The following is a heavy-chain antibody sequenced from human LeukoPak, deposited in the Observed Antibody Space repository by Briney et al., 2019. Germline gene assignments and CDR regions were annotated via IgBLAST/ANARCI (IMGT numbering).Heavy chain of an antibody. CDR2: IDPHSSAT. J-gene: IGHJ4*02. D-gene: IGHD2/OR15-2a*01. CDR3: AREGNGLLSKDFDY. V-gene: IGHV1-2*02. Sequence: ASVKVSRKSSGFTFTDYYIHWVRQAPGQGLEWMGYIDPHSSATSSPQEFQGRVTMTRDTSMSTAYMELTRLTSDDTAVYYCAREGNGLLSKDFDYWGQGTLVTVS. CDR1: GFTFTDYY.